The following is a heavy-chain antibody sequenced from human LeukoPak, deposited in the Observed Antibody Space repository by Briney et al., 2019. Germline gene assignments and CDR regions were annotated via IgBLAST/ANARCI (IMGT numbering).Heavy chain of an antibody. D-gene: IGHD6-13*01. CDR1: GFTFSGFS. Sequence: GGSLRLSCAASGFTFSGFSLNWVRQAPGKGLEWVSSISATSAYIYYADSVRGRFTISRDDAKNSVSLQMNSLRAEDTAVYYCARVGEQLAFDSWGQGTLVTVSS. CDR2: ISATSAYI. J-gene: IGHJ4*02. CDR3: ARVGEQLAFDS. V-gene: IGHV3-21*01.